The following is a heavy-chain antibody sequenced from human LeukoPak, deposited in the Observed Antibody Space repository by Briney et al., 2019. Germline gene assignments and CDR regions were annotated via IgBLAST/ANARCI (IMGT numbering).Heavy chain of an antibody. V-gene: IGHV3-30*03. Sequence: GGSLRLSCAASGFTFSSYGMHWVRQAPGKGLEWVAVISYDGSNKYYADSVKGRFTISRDNSKNTVFLLLNSLSAEDTVIYYCATSGGRWLQYFDHWGQGSLVTVSS. D-gene: IGHD5-24*01. CDR1: GFTFSSYG. CDR2: ISYDGSNK. J-gene: IGHJ4*02. CDR3: ATSGGRWLQYFDH.